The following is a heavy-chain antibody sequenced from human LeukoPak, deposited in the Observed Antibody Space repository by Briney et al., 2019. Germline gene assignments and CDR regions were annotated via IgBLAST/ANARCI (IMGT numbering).Heavy chain of an antibody. Sequence: GGSLRLSCAASGFSLDDYATHWVRQAPGKSLEWVSLISGDGTTRHYADSVRGRFTMSRDNSKSSLFLQMNSLRTEDTALYYCVKDIRYSSSWSEAFHIWGPGTMVTVSS. CDR3: VKDIRYSSSWSEAFHI. V-gene: IGHV3-43*02. J-gene: IGHJ3*02. CDR2: ISGDGTTR. D-gene: IGHD6-13*01. CDR1: GFSLDDYA.